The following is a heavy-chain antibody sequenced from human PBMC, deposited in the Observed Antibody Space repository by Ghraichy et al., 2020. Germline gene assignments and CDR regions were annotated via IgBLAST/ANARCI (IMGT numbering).Heavy chain of an antibody. CDR1: GGSFSGYY. V-gene: IGHV4-34*01. D-gene: IGHD3-22*01. J-gene: IGHJ3*02. CDR3: ARGESSGYSI. Sequence: SETLSLTCAVFGGSFSGYYWSWIRQPPGKGLEWIGEINHSGSTNYNPSLKSRVTISIDTSKNQFSLKLSSVTAADTAVYYCARGESSGYSIWGQGTMVTVSS. CDR2: INHSGST.